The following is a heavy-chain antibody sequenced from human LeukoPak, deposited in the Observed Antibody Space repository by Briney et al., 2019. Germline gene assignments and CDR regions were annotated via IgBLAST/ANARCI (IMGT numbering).Heavy chain of an antibody. V-gene: IGHV4-4*07. CDR2: IYRNGST. D-gene: IGHD6-19*01. Sequence: PSETLSLTCIVSGGSISSYYWSWIRQPAGKGLEWIGRIYRNGSTNCNPSLKSRVTMSVDTSKNQFSLKLRSVTAADTAVYYCARGSWYSSGVWPVFDHWGQGTLITVSS. CDR3: ARGSWYSSGVWPVFDH. J-gene: IGHJ4*02. CDR1: GGSISSYY.